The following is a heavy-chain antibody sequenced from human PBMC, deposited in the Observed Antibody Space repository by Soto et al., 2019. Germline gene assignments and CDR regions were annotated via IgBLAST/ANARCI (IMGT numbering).Heavy chain of an antibody. D-gene: IGHD3-10*01. J-gene: IGHJ3*01. CDR3: ARVWGGAFDF. V-gene: IGHV4-59*01. CDR1: GGSISNSY. CDR2: MFYSGSST. Sequence: PSETLSLTCSVSGGSISNSYRSWIRQPPGKGLEWIGYMFYSGSSTNYNPSLKSRVTISVDTSKNQFSLKLSSVTAADTAVYYCARVWGGAFDFWGQGTMVTVSS.